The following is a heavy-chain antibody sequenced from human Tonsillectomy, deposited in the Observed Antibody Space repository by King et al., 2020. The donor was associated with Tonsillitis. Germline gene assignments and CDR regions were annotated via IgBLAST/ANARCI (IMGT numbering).Heavy chain of an antibody. D-gene: IGHD2/OR15-2a*01. CDR3: ATRLSAGAD. V-gene: IGHV3-7*03. CDR2: IKPDGSER. CDR1: GFPFSTYW. J-gene: IGHJ4*02. Sequence: LVESGGGLVQPGGSLRLSCATSGFPFSTYWMTWVRQAPGKGLEWVANIKPDGSERNHVDSVKGRFTISRDNVENSLYLQMNSLRADDTAVYYCATRLSAGADWGQATLVTVSS.